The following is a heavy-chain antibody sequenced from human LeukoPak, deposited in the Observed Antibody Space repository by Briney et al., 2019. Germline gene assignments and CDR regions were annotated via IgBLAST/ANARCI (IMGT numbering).Heavy chain of an antibody. Sequence: SVTVSCTASGGTFSIYAISWVRQAPGQGLEWMGGIIPIFGTANYAQKFQGRVTITADESTSTAYMELSSLRSEDTAVYYCARDIVVVPAAYYYYGMDVWGQGTTVTVSS. J-gene: IGHJ6*02. V-gene: IGHV1-69*13. CDR1: GGTFSIYA. CDR2: IIPIFGTA. D-gene: IGHD2-2*01. CDR3: ARDIVVVPAAYYYYGMDV.